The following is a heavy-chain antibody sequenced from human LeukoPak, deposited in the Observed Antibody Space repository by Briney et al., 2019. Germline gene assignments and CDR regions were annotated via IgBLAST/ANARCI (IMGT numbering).Heavy chain of an antibody. CDR2: ISGSGGST. CDR1: GFTFSSYA. V-gene: IGHV3-23*01. CDR3: AKTPGCSGRSCPPFYFDY. Sequence: GASLRLSCAASGFTFSSYAMSWVRQAPGKGLEWVSAISGSGGSTYYADSVKGRFTISRDNSKNTLYLQMNSLRAEDTAVYYCAKTPGCSGRSCPPFYFDYWGQGTLVTVSS. J-gene: IGHJ4*02. D-gene: IGHD2-15*01.